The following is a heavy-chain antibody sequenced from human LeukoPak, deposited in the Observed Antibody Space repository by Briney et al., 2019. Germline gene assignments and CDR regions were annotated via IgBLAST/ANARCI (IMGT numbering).Heavy chain of an antibody. D-gene: IGHD2-21*01. CDR3: ARDLCGGDCYSG. CDR1: GFTFSSYS. Sequence: PGGSLRLSCAASGFTFSSYSMNWVRQAPGKGLEWVSYISSSSSTIYYADSVKGRFTISRGNAKNSLYLRMNSLRAEDTAVYYCARDLCGGDCYSGWGQGTLVTVSS. CDR2: ISSSSSTI. V-gene: IGHV3-48*01. J-gene: IGHJ4*02.